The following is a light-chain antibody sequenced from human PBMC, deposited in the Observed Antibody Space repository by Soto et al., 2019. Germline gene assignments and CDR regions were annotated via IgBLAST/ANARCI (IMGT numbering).Light chain of an antibody. CDR2: NNN. CDR3: ATWDDSLPAV. J-gene: IGLJ2*01. CDR1: TSNIGSKT. V-gene: IGLV1-44*01. Sequence: QSVLTQPRSASGTPGQRVTIYCSGSTSNIGSKTVSWYQQLPGSAPRVLIYNNNERPSGVPDRFSGSKSGTSASLAISGLQSEDEADYYCATWDDSLPAVFGGGTKVTVL.